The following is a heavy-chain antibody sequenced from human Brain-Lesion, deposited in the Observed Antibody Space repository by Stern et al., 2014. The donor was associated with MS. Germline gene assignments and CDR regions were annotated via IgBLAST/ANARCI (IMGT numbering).Heavy chain of an antibody. Sequence: VQLVESGPGLVKPSDTLSLTCSVSGDSLSSSTFYWGWIRQPPGKGPEWIGSVYYSGNTYYHPSLKSRVTFSVATSKTQSSRRLTSVTAADTAVYYCARHQLGYGYAYLRYWGQGTLVTVSS. J-gene: IGHJ4*02. V-gene: IGHV4-39*01. D-gene: IGHD5-18*01. CDR1: GDSLSSSTFY. CDR3: ARHQLGYGYAYLRY. CDR2: VYYSGNT.